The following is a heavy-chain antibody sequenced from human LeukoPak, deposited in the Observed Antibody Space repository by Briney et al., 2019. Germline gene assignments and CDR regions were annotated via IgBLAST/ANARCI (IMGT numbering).Heavy chain of an antibody. CDR2: IKQDGSEK. CDR1: GFTFSSYW. CDR3: ARLVVPPGNRGWYYEY. V-gene: IGHV3-7*03. Sequence: PGGSLRLSCATSGFTFSSYWMSWVRQAPGKGLEWVANIKQDGSEKYYVDSVKGRFTISRDNAKNSLDLQMNSLRVEDTAIYYCARLVVPPGNRGWYYEYWGQGTLVTVSS. D-gene: IGHD2-2*01. J-gene: IGHJ4*02.